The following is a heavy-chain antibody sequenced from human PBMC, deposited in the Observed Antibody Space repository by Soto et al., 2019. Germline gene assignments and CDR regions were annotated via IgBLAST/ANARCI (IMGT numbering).Heavy chain of an antibody. J-gene: IGHJ4*02. Sequence: RLSCAASGFTFSSYAMSWVRQAPGKGLEWVSAISGSGGSTYYADSVKGRFTISRDNSKNTLYLQMNSLRAEDTAVYYCAKDLPSNRYCSSTSCYSVYWGQGTLVTVSS. CDR2: ISGSGGST. CDR3: AKDLPSNRYCSSTSCYSVY. V-gene: IGHV3-23*01. CDR1: GFTFSSYA. D-gene: IGHD2-2*01.